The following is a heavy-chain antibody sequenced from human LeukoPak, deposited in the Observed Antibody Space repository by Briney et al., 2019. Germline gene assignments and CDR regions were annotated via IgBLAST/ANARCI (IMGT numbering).Heavy chain of an antibody. V-gene: IGHV1-2*02. CDR3: ARVKENYDYVWGTSHAFDI. CDR2: INPHSGGT. J-gene: IGHJ3*02. CDR1: GYTFTGYY. Sequence: ASVTVSCKASGYTFTGYYMHWVRQAPGQGLEWMGWINPHSGGTNYAQKFQGRVTMTRDTSISTAYMELSRLRSDDTAVYYCARVKENYDYVWGTSHAFDIWGQGTMVTVSS. D-gene: IGHD3-16*01.